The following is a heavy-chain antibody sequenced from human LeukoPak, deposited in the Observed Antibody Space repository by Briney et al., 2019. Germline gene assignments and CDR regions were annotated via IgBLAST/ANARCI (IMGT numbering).Heavy chain of an antibody. D-gene: IGHD2-15*01. CDR2: ISAYNGNT. J-gene: IGHJ3*02. V-gene: IGHV1-18*01. CDR1: GYTFTSYG. CDR3: ARDPPFRVAATLRGAFDI. Sequence: ASVKVSCKASGYTFTSYGICWVRQAPGQGLEWMGWISAYNGNTNYAQKLQGRVTMTTDTSASTAYMELRSLRSDDTAVYYCARDPPFRVAATLRGAFDIWGQGTMVTVSS.